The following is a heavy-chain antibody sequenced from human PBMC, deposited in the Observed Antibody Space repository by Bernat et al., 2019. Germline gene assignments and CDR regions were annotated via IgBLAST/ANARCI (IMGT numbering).Heavy chain of an antibody. D-gene: IGHD3-16*02. CDR3: TDKFWGGYPDASEI. V-gene: IGHV3-15*01. J-gene: IGHJ3*02. CDR1: GFPFSNAW. CDR2: VKKKSDGGTT. Sequence: EVQLVESGGGLVKPGGSLRLSCAASGFPFSNAWMTWVRQAPGKGLEWVGLVKKKSDGGTTDYAAPVKGRFTISRDDSKNTLFLQMNSLTTEDTAVYYCTDKFWGGYPDASEIWGQGTMVTVSS.